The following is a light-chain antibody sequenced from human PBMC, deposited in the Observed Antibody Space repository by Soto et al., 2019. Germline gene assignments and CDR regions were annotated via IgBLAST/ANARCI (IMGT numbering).Light chain of an antibody. Sequence: EIVLTQSPATLSLSPGERAXXXXXXSQSVSSDLAWYQQKPGQAPRLLIYDASXRSXGIXARFSGSGSGTDFTLTISSLEAEDFAVYYCQQRSNWPPITFGQGTRLEIK. J-gene: IGKJ5*01. CDR1: QSVSSD. CDR2: DAS. CDR3: QQRSNWPPIT. V-gene: IGKV3-11*01.